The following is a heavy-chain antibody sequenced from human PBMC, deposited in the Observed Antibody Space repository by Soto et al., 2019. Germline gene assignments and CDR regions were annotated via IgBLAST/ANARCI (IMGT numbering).Heavy chain of an antibody. J-gene: IGHJ4*02. D-gene: IGHD3-10*01. Sequence: GLEWMGGIIPIFGTANYAQKFQGRVTITADESTSTAYMEVSSLRSEDTAVYYCARGTYYYGSGSYYLHQFDYWGQGTLVTVSS. CDR2: IIPIFGTA. V-gene: IGHV1-69*01. CDR3: ARGTYYYGSGSYYLHQFDY.